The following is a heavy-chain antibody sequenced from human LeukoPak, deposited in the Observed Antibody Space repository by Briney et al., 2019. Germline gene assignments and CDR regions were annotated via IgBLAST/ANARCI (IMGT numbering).Heavy chain of an antibody. Sequence: PGRSLRLSCAASGFTFSSYAMHWVRQAPGKGLEWVAVISYDGSNKYYADSVKGRFTISRDNSKNTLYLQMNGLRAEDTAVYYCARPSTNGSPPFDYWGQGTLVTVSS. CDR3: ARPSTNGSPPFDY. CDR1: GFTFSSYA. V-gene: IGHV3-30-3*01. J-gene: IGHJ4*02. D-gene: IGHD1-26*01. CDR2: ISYDGSNK.